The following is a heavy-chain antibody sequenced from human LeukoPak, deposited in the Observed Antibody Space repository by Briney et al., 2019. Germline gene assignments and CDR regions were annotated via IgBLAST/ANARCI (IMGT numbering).Heavy chain of an antibody. CDR2: ISAYNGNT. V-gene: IGHV1-18*01. CDR1: GYTFASYG. J-gene: IGHJ4*02. CDR3: AREGGQWLVSRSFDY. D-gene: IGHD6-19*01. Sequence: ASVKVSCKASGYTFASYGISWVRQAPGQGLEWMGWISAYNGNTNYAQKLQGRVTMTTDTSTSTAYMELRSLRSDDTAVYYCAREGGQWLVSRSFDYWGQGTLVTVSS.